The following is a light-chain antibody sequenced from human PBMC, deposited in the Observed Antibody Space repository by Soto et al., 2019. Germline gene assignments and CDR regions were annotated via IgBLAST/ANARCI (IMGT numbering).Light chain of an antibody. CDR3: QQYSSTFWT. Sequence: EIVLTQSPGTLSLSPGERATLSCRASQSISSSYLAWYQQKPGQAHRLLVYGASSRATGIPDRFSGSGSGTDFTLTISRLEPEDFALYYCQQYSSTFWTFGQGTKVDIK. V-gene: IGKV3-20*01. CDR1: QSISSSY. J-gene: IGKJ1*01. CDR2: GAS.